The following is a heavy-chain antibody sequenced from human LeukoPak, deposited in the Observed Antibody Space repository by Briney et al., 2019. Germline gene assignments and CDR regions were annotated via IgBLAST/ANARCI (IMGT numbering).Heavy chain of an antibody. D-gene: IGHD2-15*01. Sequence: GRSLRLSCVASGFTFSSYGMHWVRQAPGKGLEWVAVISYDGSNKYYADSVKGRFTISRDNSKNTLYLQMNSLRAEDTAVYYCAKDRGYCSGGSCYFLDYWGQGTLVTVSS. J-gene: IGHJ4*02. CDR3: AKDRGYCSGGSCYFLDY. CDR1: GFTFSSYG. CDR2: ISYDGSNK. V-gene: IGHV3-30*18.